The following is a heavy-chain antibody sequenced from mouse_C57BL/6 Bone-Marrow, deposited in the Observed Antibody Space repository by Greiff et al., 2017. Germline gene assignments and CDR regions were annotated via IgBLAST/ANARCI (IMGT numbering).Heavy chain of an antibody. CDR1: GYAFSSSW. V-gene: IGHV1-82*01. J-gene: IGHJ3*01. CDR2: IYPGDGDT. CDR3: ARFAY. Sequence: VQLQQSGPELVKPGASVKISCKASGYAFSSSWMNWVKQRPGKGLEWIGRIYPGDGDTKYNGKFKGKATLTADKSSSPAYMQLSSLTSEDYTVYFCARFAYWGQETLVTVSA.